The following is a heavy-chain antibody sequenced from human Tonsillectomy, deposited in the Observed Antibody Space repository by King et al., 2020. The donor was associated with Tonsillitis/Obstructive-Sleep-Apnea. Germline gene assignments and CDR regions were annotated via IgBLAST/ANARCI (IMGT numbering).Heavy chain of an antibody. V-gene: IGHV4-59*01. D-gene: IGHD3-16*01. J-gene: IGHJ3*02. CDR1: GGSISRYY. CDR2: IYDSGGT. CDR3: AREGAAMNAFDI. Sequence: VQLQESGPGLVKPSETLSLTCTVSGGSISRYYWSWIRQPPGKGLEWIGYIYDSGGTKYKSSLKSRVTISVDTSKNQFSLKLSSVTAADTAVYYCAREGAAMNAFDIWGQGTMVTVSS.